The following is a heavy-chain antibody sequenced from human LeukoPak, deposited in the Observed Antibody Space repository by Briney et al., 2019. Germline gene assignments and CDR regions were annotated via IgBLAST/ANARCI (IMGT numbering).Heavy chain of an antibody. V-gene: IGHV3-48*03. D-gene: IGHD3-22*01. CDR1: GLTFNNYE. J-gene: IGHJ6*02. Sequence: GGSLRLSCAASGLTFNNYEMNWVRQAPGKGLEWVSYISNSGSTIYYADSVKGRFTISRDNAKNSLYLQMNSLRAEDTAVYYCAREDVVVVATYYYYYGMDVWGQGTTVTVSS. CDR2: ISNSGSTI. CDR3: AREDVVVVATYYYYYGMDV.